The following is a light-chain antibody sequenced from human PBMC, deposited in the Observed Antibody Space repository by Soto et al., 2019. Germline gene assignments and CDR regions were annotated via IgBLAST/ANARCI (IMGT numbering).Light chain of an antibody. V-gene: IGKV3-15*01. J-gene: IGKJ2*01. Sequence: EIVMTQSPATLSVSPGERATLSCRASQSISSNLAWYQRRPGQAPRLLIYGASARAPGIPARFSGSGSGTQYTLTVRSLQSEDFAVYYCQQYNNWRPYTFGQGTKVEIK. CDR1: QSISSN. CDR3: QQYNNWRPYT. CDR2: GAS.